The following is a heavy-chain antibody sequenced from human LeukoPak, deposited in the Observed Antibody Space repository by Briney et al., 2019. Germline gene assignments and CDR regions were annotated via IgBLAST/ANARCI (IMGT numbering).Heavy chain of an antibody. CDR2: INPNNGAT. CDR1: GYTFTGYY. D-gene: IGHD1-26*01. J-gene: IGHJ4*02. V-gene: IGHV1-2*06. CDR3: TRESGSYHGNDY. Sequence: ASVKVSCKASGYTFTGYYMHWVRQAPGQGLEWMGRINPNNGATNYAQKLQGRVTITGDTSISAAYMELSSLRADDTAVYYCTRESGSYHGNDYWGQGTLVTVSS.